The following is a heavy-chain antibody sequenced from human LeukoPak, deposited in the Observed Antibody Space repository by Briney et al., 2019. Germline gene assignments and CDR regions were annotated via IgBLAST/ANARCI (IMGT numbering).Heavy chain of an antibody. D-gene: IGHD3/OR15-3a*01. CDR1: GFTFSSYA. Sequence: GGSLRLSCAASGFTFSSYAMSWVRQAPGKGLEWVSAISVSGGSTYYADSVKGRFTISRDNSKNTLYLQMNSPRAEDTALYYCAREYFDFQHGFEGFWGQGTLVTVSS. J-gene: IGHJ4*02. CDR3: AREYFDFQHGFEGF. CDR2: ISVSGGST. V-gene: IGHV3-23*01.